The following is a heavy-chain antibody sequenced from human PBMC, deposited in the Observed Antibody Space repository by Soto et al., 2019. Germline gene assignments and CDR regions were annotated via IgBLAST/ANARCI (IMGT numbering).Heavy chain of an antibody. CDR1: GFTFSSYS. Sequence: EVQLVESGGGLVQPGGSLRLSCAASGFTFSSYSMNWVRQAPGKGLEWVSYISSSSSTIYYADSVKGRFTISRDNAKNSLYLQMNSLRDEDTAVYYCARDRDYDFWSGGVGMDVWGQGTTVTVSS. J-gene: IGHJ6*02. CDR3: ARDRDYDFWSGGVGMDV. D-gene: IGHD3-3*01. CDR2: ISSSSSTI. V-gene: IGHV3-48*02.